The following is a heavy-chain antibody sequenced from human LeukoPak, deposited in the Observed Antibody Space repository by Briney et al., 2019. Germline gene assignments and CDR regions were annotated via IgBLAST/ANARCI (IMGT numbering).Heavy chain of an antibody. CDR1: GGSISSYY. CDR2: IYYSGST. V-gene: IGHV4-59*01. CDR3: AGDSSGYSEYFQH. J-gene: IGHJ1*01. Sequence: PSETLSLTCTVSGGSISSYYWSWIRQPPGKGLEWIGYIYYSGSTNYNPSLKSRVTISVDASKNQFSLKLSSVTAADTAVYYCAGDSSGYSEYFQHWGQGTLVTVSS. D-gene: IGHD3-22*01.